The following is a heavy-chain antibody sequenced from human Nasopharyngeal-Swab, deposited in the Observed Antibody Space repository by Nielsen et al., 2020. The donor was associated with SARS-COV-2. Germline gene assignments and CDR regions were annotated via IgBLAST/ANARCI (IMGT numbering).Heavy chain of an antibody. V-gene: IGHV3-30*18. Sequence: LKISCAASGFTFHTYGMHWVRQAPGKGLEWVAVISYDGSNKYYAESVKGRFTISRDNSKNTLYLEMNSLRAEDTAVYYCAKSYSGGYTAHFDYWGQGTLVTVSS. CDR3: AKSYSGGYTAHFDY. J-gene: IGHJ4*02. CDR2: ISYDGSNK. CDR1: GFTFHTYG. D-gene: IGHD3-22*01.